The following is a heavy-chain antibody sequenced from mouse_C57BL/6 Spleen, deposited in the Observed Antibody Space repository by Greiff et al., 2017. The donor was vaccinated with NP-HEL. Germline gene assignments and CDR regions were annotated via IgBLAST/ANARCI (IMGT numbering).Heavy chain of an antibody. J-gene: IGHJ2*01. Sequence: QVQLKQPGAELVKPGASVKLSCKASGYTFTSYWMHWVKQRPGQGLEWIGMIHPNSGSTNYNEKFKSKATLTVDKSSSTAYMQLSSLTSEDSAVYYCASPHYYGSSGHYFDYWGQGTTLTVSS. V-gene: IGHV1-64*01. CDR3: ASPHYYGSSGHYFDY. CDR2: IHPNSGST. D-gene: IGHD1-1*01. CDR1: GYTFTSYW.